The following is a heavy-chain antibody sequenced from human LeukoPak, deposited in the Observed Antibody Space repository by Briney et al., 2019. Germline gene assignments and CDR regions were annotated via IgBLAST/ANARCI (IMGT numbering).Heavy chain of an antibody. CDR1: GYTLTGYY. J-gene: IGHJ3*02. CDR3: ARDCGGDCLDAFDI. CDR2: INPNSGGT. V-gene: IGHV1-2*02. D-gene: IGHD2-21*01. Sequence: ASVKVSCKASGYTLTGYYMHWVRQAPGQGLEWMGWINPNSGGTNYAQKFQGRVTMTRDTSISTAYMELSRLRSDDTAVYYCARDCGGDCLDAFDIWGQGTMVIVSS.